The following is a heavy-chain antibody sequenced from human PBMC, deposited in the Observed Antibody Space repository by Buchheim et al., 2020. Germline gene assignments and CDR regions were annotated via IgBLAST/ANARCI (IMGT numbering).Heavy chain of an antibody. V-gene: IGHV3-11*04. CDR1: GFTFSNYR. J-gene: IGHJ4*02. Sequence: VQLVESGGGLVKPGGSLRLSCAASGFTFSNYRVNWIRQVPGKGLVWVSCISGSGSNIFYADSVKGRFTISRDNAKNTLYLQMDSLRAEDTAVYDCTRDGGNGRLFDYWGQGTL. CDR2: ISGSGSNI. D-gene: IGHD2-15*01. CDR3: TRDGGNGRLFDY.